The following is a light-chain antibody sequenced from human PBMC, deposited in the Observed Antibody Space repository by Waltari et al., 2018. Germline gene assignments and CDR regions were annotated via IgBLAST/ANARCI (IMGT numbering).Light chain of an antibody. Sequence: SYELTQPPSVSVSPGHTARIACPGDALPKKFAYWYQQRSGQAPVMVIYEDNKRPDGIPERFSGASSGTVATLTITGAQVEDEGDYFCFSTDSSATYGVFGSGTKV. CDR2: EDN. J-gene: IGLJ6*01. V-gene: IGLV3-10*01. CDR3: FSTDSSATYGV. CDR1: ALPKKF.